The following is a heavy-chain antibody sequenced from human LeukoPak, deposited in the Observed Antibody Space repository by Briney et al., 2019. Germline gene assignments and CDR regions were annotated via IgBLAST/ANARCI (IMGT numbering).Heavy chain of an antibody. CDR2: IYYSGST. CDR3: ARDYGDLYNWFDP. CDR1: GGSISSYY. D-gene: IGHD4-17*01. Sequence: PSETLSLTCTVSGGSISSYYWSWIRQPPGKGLEWIGYIYYSGSTNYNPSLKSRVTISVDTSKNQFSLKLSSVTAADTAVYYCARDYGDLYNWFDPWGQGTLVTVSS. V-gene: IGHV4-59*08. J-gene: IGHJ5*02.